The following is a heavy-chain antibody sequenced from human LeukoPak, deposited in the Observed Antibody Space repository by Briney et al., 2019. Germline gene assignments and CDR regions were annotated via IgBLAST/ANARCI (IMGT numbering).Heavy chain of an antibody. D-gene: IGHD3-22*01. CDR3: ARDLSLSVDYYDSSGYVLFEH. Sequence: GGTLRLSCAASGFTFSSYSMNWVRQAPGKGLEWVSSISSSSSYIYYADSVKGRFTISRDNAKNSLYLQMNSLRAEATAVYYCARDLSLSVDYYDSSGYVLFEHWGQGTLVTVSS. CDR1: GFTFSSYS. CDR2: ISSSSSYI. V-gene: IGHV3-21*01. J-gene: IGHJ1*01.